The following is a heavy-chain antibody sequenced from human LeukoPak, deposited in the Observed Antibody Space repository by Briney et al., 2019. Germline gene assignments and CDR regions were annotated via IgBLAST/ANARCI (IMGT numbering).Heavy chain of an antibody. V-gene: IGHV4-59*01. J-gene: IGHJ3*02. CDR3: ARVQYSSRWDKGRGGAFDI. CDR2: IYYSGST. D-gene: IGHD6-19*01. CDR1: GGSISSYY. Sequence: SETLSLTCTVSGGSISSYYWSWIRQPPGKGLEWIGYIYYSGSTNYNPSLKSRVTRSVDTSKNQFSLKLTSVTAAHTAVYYCARVQYSSRWDKGRGGAFDIWGQGTMVTVSS.